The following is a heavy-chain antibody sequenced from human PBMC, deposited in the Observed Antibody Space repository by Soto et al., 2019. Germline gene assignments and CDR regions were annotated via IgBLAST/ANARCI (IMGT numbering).Heavy chain of an antibody. CDR2: IYYSGST. CDR3: ARATYYYDSSGYYYYFDY. V-gene: IGHV4-59*01. Sequence: SETLSLTCIVSGGSISNYYWSWIRQPPGKGLEWIGYIYYSGSTNYNPSLTSRVTISVDTSKNQFSLKLSSVTAADTAVYYCARATYYYDSSGYYYYFDYWGQGTLVTVSS. J-gene: IGHJ4*02. D-gene: IGHD3-22*01. CDR1: GGSISNYY.